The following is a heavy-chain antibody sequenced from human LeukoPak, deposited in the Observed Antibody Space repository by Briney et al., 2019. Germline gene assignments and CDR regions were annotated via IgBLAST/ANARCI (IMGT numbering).Heavy chain of an antibody. Sequence: PGGSLRLSCATSGFPFSSYAMSWVRQAPGKGLEWVSAISGTGDNTYHADSVKGRFTISRDISKNTLYLQMNSLRAEDTAVYYCAKGLAGWLRTRIDYWGQGTLVTVSS. J-gene: IGHJ4*02. CDR3: AKGLAGWLRTRIDY. CDR1: GFPFSSYA. D-gene: IGHD5-24*01. V-gene: IGHV3-23*01. CDR2: ISGTGDNT.